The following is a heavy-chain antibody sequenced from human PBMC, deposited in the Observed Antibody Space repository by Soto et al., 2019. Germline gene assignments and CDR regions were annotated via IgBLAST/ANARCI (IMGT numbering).Heavy chain of an antibody. Sequence: SETLSLTCAVYCGSFSGYYWSWIRQPPWKGLEWIGYIYYSGSTNYYPSLKIRVTISVDTSKNQFSLKLSSVTAADTAVYYCARVARSGWYPWFNPWGQGTLVTVSS. J-gene: IGHJ5*02. V-gene: IGHV4-59*01. CDR1: CGSFSGYY. D-gene: IGHD6-19*01. CDR2: IYYSGST. CDR3: ARVARSGWYPWFNP.